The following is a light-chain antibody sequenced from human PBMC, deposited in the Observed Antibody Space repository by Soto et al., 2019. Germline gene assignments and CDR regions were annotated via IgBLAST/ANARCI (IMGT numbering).Light chain of an antibody. CDR2: EVR. CDR3: SSYTSSSTPYV. Sequence: QSVLTQPASVSGSPGQSITISCTGTSSDVGGYNYVSWYQQHPGKAPKLMIYEVRNRPSGVSNRFSGPISGNTASLTISVLQAEDEADYYCSSYTSSSTPYVFGTGTKVTVL. CDR1: SSDVGGYNY. V-gene: IGLV2-14*01. J-gene: IGLJ1*01.